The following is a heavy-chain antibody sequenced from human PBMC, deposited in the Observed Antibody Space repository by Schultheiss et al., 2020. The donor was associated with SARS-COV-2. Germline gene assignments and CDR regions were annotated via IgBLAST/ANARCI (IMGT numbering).Heavy chain of an antibody. CDR2: ISHDGSNK. J-gene: IGHJ6*02. CDR3: ARDPEQQLVDYYYYGMDV. D-gene: IGHD6-13*01. V-gene: IGHV3-30*01. Sequence: GESLKISCSASGFTFSSYAMHWVRQAPGKGLEWVAVISHDGSNKYYADSVKGRFTISRDKSKNTLYLQMNSLRAEDTAVYYCARDPEQQLVDYYYYGMDVWGQGTTVTVSS. CDR1: GFTFSSYA.